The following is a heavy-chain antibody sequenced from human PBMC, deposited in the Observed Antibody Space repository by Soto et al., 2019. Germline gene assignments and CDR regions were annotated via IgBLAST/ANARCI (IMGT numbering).Heavy chain of an antibody. J-gene: IGHJ4*02. CDR2: ISQSGNT. CDR1: SGSFSGYY. CDR3: ARAPKVSGSSQTRPDF. Sequence: TETLSLTCSSYSGSFSGYYWSWIRQPPGKGLEWIGEISQSGNTNYSPSLKSRVSISIDTSKKQFSLNLASVSAADTAVYYCARAPKVSGSSQTRPDFWGQGTLVTVSS. D-gene: IGHD6-25*01. V-gene: IGHV4-34*01.